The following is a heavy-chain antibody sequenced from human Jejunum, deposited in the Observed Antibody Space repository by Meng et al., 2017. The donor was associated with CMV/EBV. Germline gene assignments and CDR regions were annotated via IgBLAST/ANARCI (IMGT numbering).Heavy chain of an antibody. CDR2: IHSAARA. V-gene: IGHV4-59*11. CDR1: GVSISTHY. J-gene: IGHJ4*02. Sequence: GPGMVQPSLTLSPTCPVSGVSISTHYWSWIRQSPGKRLEWIASIHSAARADYSPSLTSRVTISIGTSDSQLSLMLSSVTAADTAMYYCAERGGGHWGQGILVTVSS. CDR3: AERGGGH. D-gene: IGHD3-10*01.